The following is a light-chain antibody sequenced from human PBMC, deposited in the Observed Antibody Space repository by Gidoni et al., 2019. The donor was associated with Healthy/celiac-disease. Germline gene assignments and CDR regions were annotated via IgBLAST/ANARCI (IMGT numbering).Light chain of an antibody. V-gene: IGKV1-8*01. CDR3: RQYYSYPRT. CDR2: AAS. J-gene: IGKJ1*01. CDR1: QGISSY. Sequence: AIRLTQSPSSLHASTADRVTSTCRASQGISSYLAWYQQKPGKAPKLLIYAASTLQSGVPSKFSGSGSGADFTLTISCLQSENFATCYCRQYYSYPRTFSQGTKVEIK.